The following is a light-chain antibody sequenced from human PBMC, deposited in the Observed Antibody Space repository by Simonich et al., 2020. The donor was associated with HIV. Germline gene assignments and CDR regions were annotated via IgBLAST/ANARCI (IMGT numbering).Light chain of an antibody. CDR3: QQYYSPPWT. Sequence: DIVMTQSPDSLAVSLGERATINCRSSQSVLYRSNSKNYLAWYQQKPGQPPKLLIYWASTRESGVPDRFSGSGSGTDFTLTISSLQAEDVAVYYCQQYYSPPWTFGQGTKVEIK. CDR1: QSVLYRSNSKNY. J-gene: IGKJ1*01. CDR2: WAS. V-gene: IGKV4-1*01.